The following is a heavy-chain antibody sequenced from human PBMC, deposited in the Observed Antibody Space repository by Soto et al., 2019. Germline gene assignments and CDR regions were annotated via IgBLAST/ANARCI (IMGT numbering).Heavy chain of an antibody. CDR3: ARREYSYGYFDY. Sequence: GESLKISCKGSGYRFSTYWISWVRQMPGKGLEWIGIIDPEDLDSRDSPSFQGDVNISVDMSTSSAYLQWRSLKASDTAIYYCARREYSYGYFDYWGQGTLVTVSS. D-gene: IGHD5-12*01. J-gene: IGHJ4*02. CDR2: IDPEDLDS. V-gene: IGHV5-51*01. CDR1: GYRFSTYW.